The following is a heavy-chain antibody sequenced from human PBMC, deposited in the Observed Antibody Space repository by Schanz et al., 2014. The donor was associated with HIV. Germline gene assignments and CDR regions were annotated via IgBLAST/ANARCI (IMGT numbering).Heavy chain of an antibody. J-gene: IGHJ4*02. D-gene: IGHD6-6*01. CDR1: GFTFSSYG. Sequence: QVQLVESGGGVVQPGRSLRLSCAASGFTFSSYGMHWVRQAPGKGLEWVAVIWFDGSNKYYADSVKGRFTISRDNSKKTLYLQMNSLRAEDTAVYYCAKDLYSSSSVDYWGQGTLVTVSS. V-gene: IGHV3-33*06. CDR2: IWFDGSNK. CDR3: AKDLYSSSSVDY.